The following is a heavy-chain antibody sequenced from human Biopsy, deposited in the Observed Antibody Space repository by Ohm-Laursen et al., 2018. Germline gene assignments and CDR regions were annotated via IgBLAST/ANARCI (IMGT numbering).Heavy chain of an antibody. CDR2: IHWNDDE. D-gene: IGHD3-10*01. J-gene: IGHJ4*02. V-gene: IGHV2-5*01. Sequence: PTQTLTLTCTFSGFSLSTSGLGVGWIRQPPGKALEWLALIHWNDDERYNPSLKNRLSITKDTSKNQVVLTMTNMDPVNTATYYCTQRRRRWFGESFYHETVGDYWGQGTLVTVSS. CDR1: GFSLSTSGLG. CDR3: TQRRRRWFGESFYHETVGDY.